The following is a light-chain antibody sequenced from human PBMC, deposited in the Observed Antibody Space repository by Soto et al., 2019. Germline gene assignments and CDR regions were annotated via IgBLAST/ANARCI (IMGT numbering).Light chain of an antibody. CDR1: QSVRSSY. V-gene: IGKV3-20*01. CDR3: QQYGSSPLT. CDR2: AS. Sequence: EIVLTQSPGTLSLSPGERATLSCRASQSVRSSYLAWYQQTPGEAPRLLIYASTRATGIPDRFSGSGSGTDFTLTISRLEPEDFAVYYCQQYGSSPLTFGGGTKVEIK. J-gene: IGKJ4*01.